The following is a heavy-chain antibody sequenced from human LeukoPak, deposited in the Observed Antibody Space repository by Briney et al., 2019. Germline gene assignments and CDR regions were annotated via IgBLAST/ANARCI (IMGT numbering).Heavy chain of an antibody. Sequence: GGSLRLSCAASGFTFSDYTMNWVRQAPWKGLEWVSSISSGGTYKYYADSVKGRFTISRDNAKNSLYLQMNSLRAEDTAVYYCARRAPARYFDWLLGEVYFDYWGQGTLVTVSS. CDR3: ARRAPARYFDWLLGEVYFDY. CDR2: ISSGGTYK. CDR1: GFTFSDYT. D-gene: IGHD3-9*01. J-gene: IGHJ4*02. V-gene: IGHV3-21*03.